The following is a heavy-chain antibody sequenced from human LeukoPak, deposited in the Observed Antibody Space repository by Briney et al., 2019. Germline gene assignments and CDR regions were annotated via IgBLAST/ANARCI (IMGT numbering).Heavy chain of an antibody. Sequence: GGSLRLSCAASGFTFTTYWMSWVRQAPGKGLEWVANIKQDGTEKYYVDSVKGRFTISRDNAKNSLYLQMNSLRVEDTAVYYCAKVLWGLTLLSSDYWGQGTLVTVSS. D-gene: IGHD3-16*01. CDR1: GFTFTTYW. CDR2: IKQDGTEK. V-gene: IGHV3-7*01. CDR3: AKVLWGLTLLSSDY. J-gene: IGHJ4*02.